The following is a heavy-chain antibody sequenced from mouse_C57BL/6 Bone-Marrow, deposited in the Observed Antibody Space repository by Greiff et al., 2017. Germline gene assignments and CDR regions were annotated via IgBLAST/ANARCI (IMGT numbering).Heavy chain of an antibody. J-gene: IGHJ1*03. V-gene: IGHV1-54*01. CDR3: ARYGSSPCSEV. Sequence: QVQLQQSGAELVRPGTSVKVSCKASGYAFTNYLIEWVKQRPGQGLEWIGVINPGSGGTNYNEKFKGKATLTADKSTSTAYMQLSSLTSEGSAVYFCARYGSSPCSEVWGTGTTVTVSS. D-gene: IGHD1-1*01. CDR2: INPGSGGT. CDR1: GYAFTNYL.